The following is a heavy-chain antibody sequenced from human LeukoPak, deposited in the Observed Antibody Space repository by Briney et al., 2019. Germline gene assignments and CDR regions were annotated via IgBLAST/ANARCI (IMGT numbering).Heavy chain of an antibody. CDR3: ARTGDYGWFDP. V-gene: IGHV3-30*19. CDR1: GFTFSSYG. J-gene: IGHJ5*02. CDR2: ISYDGSNK. Sequence: GRSLRLSCAASGFTFSSYGMHWVRQAPGKGLEWVAVISYDGSNKYYADSVKGRFTISRDNSKNTLYLQMNSLRAEDTAVYYCARTGDYGWFDPWGQGTLVTVSS. D-gene: IGHD4-17*01.